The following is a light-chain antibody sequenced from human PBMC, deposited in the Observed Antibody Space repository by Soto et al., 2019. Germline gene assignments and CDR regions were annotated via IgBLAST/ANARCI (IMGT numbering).Light chain of an antibody. Sequence: IVLTQSPGNLSLSAGERATLSCRASQSVSSSYLAWYQQKPGQAPRLLMYGASSRATGIPDRFSGSVSGTDVTLTISRLEHEDFAVYYCQQYGSSTLTFGQGTKVDI. V-gene: IGKV3-20*01. CDR3: QQYGSSTLT. CDR1: QSVSSSY. J-gene: IGKJ1*01. CDR2: GAS.